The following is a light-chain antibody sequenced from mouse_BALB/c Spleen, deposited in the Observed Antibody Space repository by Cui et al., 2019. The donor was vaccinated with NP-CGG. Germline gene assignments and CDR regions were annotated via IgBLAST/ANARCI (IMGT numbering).Light chain of an antibody. Sequence: QAVVTQESALTTSPGETVTLTCRSSTGAVTTSNYDNWVQEKPEYLFTGLIGGTNNRAPGVPARFSGSLIGDKAALTITGAQTEDEAIYFCALWYSNHWVFGGGTKLTVL. CDR2: GTN. CDR1: TGAVTTSNY. J-gene: IGLJ1*01. V-gene: IGLV1*01. CDR3: ALWYSNHWV.